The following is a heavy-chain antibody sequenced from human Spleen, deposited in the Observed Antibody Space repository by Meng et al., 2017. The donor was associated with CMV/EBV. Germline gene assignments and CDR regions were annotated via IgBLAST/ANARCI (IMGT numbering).Heavy chain of an antibody. D-gene: IGHD7-27*01. V-gene: IGHV3-30-3*01. Sequence: GESLKISCAASGFNFNMYPVHWVRQAPGKGLEWVAIISHDGSAQYYAESVKGRFTISRDNSKNTLFLQMNSLRRDDTAVYYCARGLGMRYYFDFWGQGTLVTVSS. CDR1: GFNFNMYP. CDR2: ISHDGSAQ. CDR3: ARGLGMRYYFDF. J-gene: IGHJ4*02.